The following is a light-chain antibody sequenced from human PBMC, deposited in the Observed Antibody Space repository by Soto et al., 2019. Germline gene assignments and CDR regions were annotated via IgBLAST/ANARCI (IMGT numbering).Light chain of an antibody. Sequence: QSALTPPASVSGSPGQSITISCTGTSSDLAIYNYVSWYQQQPGKSPKLMIYQVTNRPLGVSNRFSGSRSGNTASLTISGLQAEDEADYYCSSYNDSSNYGFGSGTNVTVL. CDR1: SSDLAIYNY. CDR3: SSYNDSSNYG. V-gene: IGLV2-14*01. J-gene: IGLJ1*01. CDR2: QVT.